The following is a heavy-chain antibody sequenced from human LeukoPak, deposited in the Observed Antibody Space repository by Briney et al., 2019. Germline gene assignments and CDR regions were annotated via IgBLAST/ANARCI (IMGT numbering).Heavy chain of an antibody. CDR2: INHSGST. D-gene: IGHD3-10*01. CDR3: ARLGSGLTMVRGAKQRYNWFDP. V-gene: IGHV4-34*01. Sequence: SETLSLTCAVYGGSFSGYYWSWIRQPPGKGLEWTGEINHSGSTNYNPSLKSRVTISVDTSKNQFSLKLSSVTAADTAVYYCARLGSGLTMVRGAKQRYNWFDPWGQGTLVTVSS. J-gene: IGHJ5*02. CDR1: GGSFSGYY.